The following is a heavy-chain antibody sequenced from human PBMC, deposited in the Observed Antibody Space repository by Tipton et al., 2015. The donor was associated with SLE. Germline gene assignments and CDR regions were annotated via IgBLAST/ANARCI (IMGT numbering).Heavy chain of an antibody. Sequence: TLSLTCTVSIGSISSGSYYWSWIRQPPGKGLEWIGSIYYSGSTYYNPSLTSRVTISVDTSKNQFSLKLSSVTAADTAVYYCARGTVQAFDIWGQGTMVTVSS. CDR1: IGSISSGSYY. D-gene: IGHD4-11*01. V-gene: IGHV4-39*07. CDR2: IYYSGST. J-gene: IGHJ3*02. CDR3: ARGTVQAFDI.